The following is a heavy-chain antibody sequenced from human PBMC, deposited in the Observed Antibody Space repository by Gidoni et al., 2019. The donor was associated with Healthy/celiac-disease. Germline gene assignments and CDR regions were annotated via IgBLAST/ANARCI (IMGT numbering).Heavy chain of an antibody. CDR3: ARDEGGNYDFDY. Sequence: QPQLHVSGPGLVKPSETLSLTCTVPGCSISSSSYYWGWIRQPPGKGLEWIGSIYSSGSTYYSPSLKSRVTISVDTSKSQFSLKLSSVTAADTAVYYCARDEGGNYDFDYWGQGTLVTVSS. J-gene: IGHJ4*02. D-gene: IGHD4-4*01. CDR2: IYSSGST. V-gene: IGHV4-39*07. CDR1: GCSISSSSYY.